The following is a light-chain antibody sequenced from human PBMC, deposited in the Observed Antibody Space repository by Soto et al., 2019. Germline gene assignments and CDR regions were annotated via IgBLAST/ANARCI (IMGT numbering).Light chain of an antibody. CDR2: KAS. CDR3: QQYNSYPFT. J-gene: IGKJ3*01. Sequence: DIQMTQSPSTLSESVGDRVTITCRASQSISSWLAWYQQKPGKAPKLLIYKASSLESGVPSRFSGSGSGTEFTLTISSLQPDDFATYYCQQYNSYPFTFGPGTKVEIK. CDR1: QSISSW. V-gene: IGKV1-5*03.